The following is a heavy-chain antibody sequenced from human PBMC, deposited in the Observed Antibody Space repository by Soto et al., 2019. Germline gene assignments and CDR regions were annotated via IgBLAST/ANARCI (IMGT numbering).Heavy chain of an antibody. CDR2: IYWNDDK. CDR1: GFSLSTSGVG. Sequence: SGPTLVNPTPTLTLTCTFSGFSLSTSGVGVGWIRQPPGKALEWLALIYWNDDKRYSPSLKSRLTITKDTSKNQVVLTMTNMDPVDTATYYCAHRRAPYSSCLYEDYDYWGQGTLVTVSS. V-gene: IGHV2-5*01. D-gene: IGHD6-19*01. CDR3: AHRRAPYSSCLYEDYDY. J-gene: IGHJ4*02.